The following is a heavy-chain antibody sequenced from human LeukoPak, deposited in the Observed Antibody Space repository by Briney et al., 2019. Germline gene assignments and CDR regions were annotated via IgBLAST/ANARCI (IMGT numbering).Heavy chain of an antibody. V-gene: IGHV4-39*07. CDR3: ARDFPTTIFLFDP. J-gene: IGHJ5*02. Sequence: SETLSLTCTASGGSISSSSYYWGWIRQPPGKGLEWIGSIYYSGSTYYNPSLKSRVTISVDTSKNQFSLKLSSVTAADTAVYYCARDFPTTIFLFDPWGQGTLVTVSS. D-gene: IGHD3-3*01. CDR2: IYYSGST. CDR1: GGSISSSSYY.